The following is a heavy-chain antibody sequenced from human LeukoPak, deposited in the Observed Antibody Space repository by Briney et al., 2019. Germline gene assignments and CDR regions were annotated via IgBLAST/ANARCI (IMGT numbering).Heavy chain of an antibody. J-gene: IGHJ6*04. Sequence: SETLSLTCTVSGGSISSYYWSWIRQPPGKGLEWIGYIYYSGSTNYNPSLKSRVTISVDKSKNQFSLKLSSVTAADTAVYYCARVRGYGERYYYYGMDVWGKGTTVTVSS. V-gene: IGHV4-59*12. D-gene: IGHD5-18*01. CDR1: GGSISSYY. CDR2: IYYSGST. CDR3: ARVRGYGERYYYYGMDV.